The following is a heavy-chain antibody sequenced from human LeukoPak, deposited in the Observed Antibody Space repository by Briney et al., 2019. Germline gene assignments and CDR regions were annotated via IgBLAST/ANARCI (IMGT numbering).Heavy chain of an antibody. D-gene: IGHD6-13*01. CDR1: GGSVSSGSYY. CDR3: ARDGSWPRAYWFDP. Sequence: SETLSLTCTVSGGSVSSGSYYWSWIRQPPGKGLEWIGYIYYSGSTNYNPSLKSRVTISVDTSKNQFSLKLSSVTAADTAVYYCARDGSWPRAYWFDPWGQGTLVTVSS. V-gene: IGHV4-61*01. CDR2: IYYSGST. J-gene: IGHJ5*02.